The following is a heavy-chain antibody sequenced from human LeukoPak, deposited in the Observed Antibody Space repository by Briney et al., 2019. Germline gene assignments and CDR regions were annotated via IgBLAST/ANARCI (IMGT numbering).Heavy chain of an antibody. Sequence: GGSPRLSCAASGFTVSSNYMSWVRQAPGKGLEWVSVIYSGGSTYYADSVKGRFTISRDNSKNTLYLQMNSLRAEDTAVYYCAREGAGGYNLGAFDIWGQGTMVTVSS. D-gene: IGHD5-24*01. CDR3: AREGAGGYNLGAFDI. V-gene: IGHV3-53*01. CDR1: GFTVSSNY. J-gene: IGHJ3*02. CDR2: IYSGGST.